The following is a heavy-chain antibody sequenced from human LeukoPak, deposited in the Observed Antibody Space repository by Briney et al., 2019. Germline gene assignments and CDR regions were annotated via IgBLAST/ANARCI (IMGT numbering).Heavy chain of an antibody. CDR3: SKDRRLAAFDY. CDR2: IIGSGGGT. CDR1: GFTFSSYA. J-gene: IGHJ4*02. V-gene: IGHV3-23*01. Sequence: RGSLRLSCAASGFTFSSYAMSWVRQAPGKGLEWVSAIIGSGGGTYYAGSVKGRFTISRDNSKNTLYLQMNSLRAADTAVYYCSKDRRLAAFDYGGQGSLVTVSS. D-gene: IGHD6-25*01.